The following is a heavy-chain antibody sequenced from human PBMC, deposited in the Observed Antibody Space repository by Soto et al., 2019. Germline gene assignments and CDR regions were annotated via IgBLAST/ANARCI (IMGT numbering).Heavy chain of an antibody. Sequence: EVQLLESGGGLVQPGGSLRLSCAASGFTFSSYAMTWVRQAPGKGLEWVSTISGSGDSTYYRDSVKGRFTISRDNSKNTVYLQRNSLRAEDTAGYYFAKTDKFNPQSSGWANRFDYWGQGTLVTVSS. D-gene: IGHD6-19*01. J-gene: IGHJ4*02. V-gene: IGHV3-23*01. CDR2: ISGSGDST. CDR1: GFTFSSYA. CDR3: AKTDKFNPQSSGWANRFDY.